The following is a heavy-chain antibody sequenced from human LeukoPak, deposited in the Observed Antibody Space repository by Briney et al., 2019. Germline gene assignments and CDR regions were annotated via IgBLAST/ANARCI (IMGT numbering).Heavy chain of an antibody. V-gene: IGHV3-53*01. CDR3: ARGRRWDLLVSLIDASDI. Sequence: PGGSLRLSCAASGFSVSTNFMTWVRQAPGKGLEWVAVIFNGGSTYYADSVKGRFTISRDNSKNTLYLQMNSLRAEDTAIYYCARGRRWDLLVSLIDASDIWGQGTMVTVSS. CDR2: IFNGGST. J-gene: IGHJ3*02. D-gene: IGHD1-26*01. CDR1: GFSVSTNF.